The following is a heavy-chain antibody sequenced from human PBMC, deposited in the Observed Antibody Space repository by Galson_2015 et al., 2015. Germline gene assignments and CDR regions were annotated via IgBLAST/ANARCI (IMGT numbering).Heavy chain of an antibody. D-gene: IGHD6-19*01. V-gene: IGHV3-53*01. CDR2: IYSGGST. CDR3: AKPMSTGYSSGWYDY. J-gene: IGHJ4*02. Sequence: SLRLSCAASGFTVSSNYMSWVRQAPGKGLEWVSVIYSGGSTYYADSVKGRFTISRDNSKNTLYLQMNSLRAEDTAVYYCAKPMSTGYSSGWYDYWGQGTLVTVSS. CDR1: GFTVSSNY.